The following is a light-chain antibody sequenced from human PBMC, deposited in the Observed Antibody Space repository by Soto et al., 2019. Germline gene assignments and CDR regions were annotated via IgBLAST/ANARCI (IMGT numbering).Light chain of an antibody. CDR1: SSNIGNNY. CDR3: GTWDSSLTHVV. V-gene: IGLV1-51*01. Sequence: QSVLTQPPSVSAAPGQKVTISCSGSSSNIGNNYISWYQQLPGTAPKLLIYDINKRPSGIPDRFSGSKSGTSATLGITGLQTGDEADYYCGTWDSSLTHVVFGGGTKVTVL. CDR2: DIN. J-gene: IGLJ2*01.